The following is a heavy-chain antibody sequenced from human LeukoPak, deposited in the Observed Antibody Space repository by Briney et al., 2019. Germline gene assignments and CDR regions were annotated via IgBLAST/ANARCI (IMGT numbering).Heavy chain of an antibody. CDR1: GGSISNYY. Sequence: SETLSLTCTVSGGSISNYYWSWIRQPAGKGLECIGRIYSSGSTNYNPSLKSRVTMSVDTSKNQFSVNLTSVTTADTAVYYCVRCRGTTVLTRFDNWGQGTLVTVSS. CDR2: IYSSGST. J-gene: IGHJ4*02. D-gene: IGHD4/OR15-4a*01. V-gene: IGHV4-4*07. CDR3: VRCRGTTVLTRFDN.